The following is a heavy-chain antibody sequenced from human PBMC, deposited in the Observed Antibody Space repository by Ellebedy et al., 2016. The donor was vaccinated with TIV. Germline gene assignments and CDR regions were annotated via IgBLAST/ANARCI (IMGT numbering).Heavy chain of an antibody. CDR3: AKDRPTTIVIDCFDY. D-gene: IGHD1-1*01. Sequence: PGGSLRLSCAASGFSFSSYAISWVRQPPGKGLEWVSTSSGSVGSTYYADSVKGRFTISRDNSKNTLYLQMNNLRAEDTAVSYCAKDRPTTIVIDCFDYWGQGTLVTVSS. CDR1: GFSFSSYA. J-gene: IGHJ4*02. V-gene: IGHV3-23*01. CDR2: SSGSVGST.